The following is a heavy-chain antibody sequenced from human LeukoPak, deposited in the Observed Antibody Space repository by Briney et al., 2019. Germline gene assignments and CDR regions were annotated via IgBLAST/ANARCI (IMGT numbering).Heavy chain of an antibody. CDR3: ARDRAWNYFDY. CDR1: GFTFSRRG. J-gene: IGHJ4*02. D-gene: IGHD3-3*01. CDR2: ISNDGSRK. V-gene: IGHV3-30*03. Sequence: GGSLRLSCAPSGFTFSRRGMHWVRQAPGKGLEWVAIISNDGSRKYYAHSVEGRFTISRDNSKDTLYLQMDSLRAEDTAVYYCARDRAWNYFDYWGQGTLVTVSS.